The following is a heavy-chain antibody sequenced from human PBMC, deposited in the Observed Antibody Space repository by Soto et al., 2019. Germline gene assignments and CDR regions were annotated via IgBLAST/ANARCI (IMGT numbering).Heavy chain of an antibody. Sequence: PGGSLRLSCAGSGFVFKIFAINWVRQTPGKGLELVSVIRGTGLNTYYADSVKGRLNISRYNSKNTVYLQMDSLKVEDTAVYYCAKRASPANIDNWFDPWGHGTHVTVSS. CDR2: IRGTGLNT. CDR1: GFVFKIFA. CDR3: AKRASPANIDNWFDP. J-gene: IGHJ5*02. V-gene: IGHV3-23*01.